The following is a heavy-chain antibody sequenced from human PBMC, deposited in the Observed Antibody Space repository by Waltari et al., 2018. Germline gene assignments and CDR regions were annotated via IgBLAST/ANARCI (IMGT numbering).Heavy chain of an antibody. CDR3: ASTDRYCSGGSCYFDY. V-gene: IGHV4-39*01. D-gene: IGHD2-15*01. J-gene: IGHJ4*02. Sequence: QLQLQESGPGLVKPSETLSLTCTVSGGSISSSSYYWGWIRQTPGKGLEWIGQIYYSGSTYYTPSLKSRVTISVDTSKNQFSLKLSSVTAADTAVYYCASTDRYCSGGSCYFDYWGQGTLVTVSS. CDR2: IYYSGST. CDR1: GGSISSSSYY.